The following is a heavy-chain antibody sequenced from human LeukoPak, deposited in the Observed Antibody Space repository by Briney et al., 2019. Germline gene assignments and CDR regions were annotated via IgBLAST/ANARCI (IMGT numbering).Heavy chain of an antibody. D-gene: IGHD2-21*02. V-gene: IGHV4-34*01. CDR3: ARVPALRVVTTPTYFDF. J-gene: IGHJ4*02. Sequence: SETLSLTCAVYGGSFSGYYWSWIRQPPGKGLEWIGEINHSGSTNYNPSLKSRVTISVDTSKNQFSLKLSSVTAADTAVYYCARVPALRVVTTPTYFDFWGQGTLVTVSS. CDR2: INHSGST. CDR1: GGSFSGYY.